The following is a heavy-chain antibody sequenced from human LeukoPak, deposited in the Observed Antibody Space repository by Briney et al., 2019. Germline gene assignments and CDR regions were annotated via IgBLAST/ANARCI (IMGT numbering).Heavy chain of an antibody. CDR2: IYPGDSDT. CDR3: ARPALYCSSTVCPPYMDV. D-gene: IGHD2-2*01. Sequence: GESLKISCKASGYTFTGDWIGWVRQMPGKGREWMGIIYPGDSDTKYNAPLQGQVTISADKSISTAYLQWGSLKASDTATYYCARPALYCSSTVCPPYMDVWGKGTPVTVSS. V-gene: IGHV5-51*01. J-gene: IGHJ6*03. CDR1: GYTFTGDW.